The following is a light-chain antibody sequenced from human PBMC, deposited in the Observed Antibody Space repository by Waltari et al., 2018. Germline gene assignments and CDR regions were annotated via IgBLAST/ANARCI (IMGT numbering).Light chain of an antibody. CDR2: YDA. Sequence: SYVLTQPPSVPVAPGKPATITCGGEHLGSKDVHWYQHKAGQAPVLVMYYDAHRPSGVPERFSGSNSENTATLTIRLVEAGDEADYYCQVWDSGSDHQVFGGGTKLTVL. J-gene: IGLJ2*01. CDR3: QVWDSGSDHQV. CDR1: HLGSKD. V-gene: IGLV3-21*04.